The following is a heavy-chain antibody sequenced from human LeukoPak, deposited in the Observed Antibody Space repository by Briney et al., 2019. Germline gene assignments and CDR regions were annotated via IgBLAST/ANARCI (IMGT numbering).Heavy chain of an antibody. CDR1: GFTFGSHA. CDR2: ISSSGSIM. D-gene: IGHD6-6*01. Sequence: PGGSLRLSCAASGFTFGSHAMHWVRQAPGKGLEWVSYISSSGSIMYSADSVKGRFTISRDNAKNSLYLQMNSLRAEDTAIYYCSGQYSSSSVVDYWGQGTLVTVSS. J-gene: IGHJ4*02. V-gene: IGHV3-48*03. CDR3: SGQYSSSSVVDY.